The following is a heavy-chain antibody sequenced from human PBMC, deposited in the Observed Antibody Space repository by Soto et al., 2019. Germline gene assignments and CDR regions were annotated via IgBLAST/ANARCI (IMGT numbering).Heavy chain of an antibody. CDR2: TRNKAKSFTT. D-gene: IGHD3-22*01. J-gene: IGHJ4*02. Sequence: GGSLRLSCAASGFSFNDQYIDWVRQAPGKGLEWVGRTRNKAKSFTTDYAASVKGRFTISRDDSKNSVYLQMNNLKNEDTAVYYCARANYDTNVRALDYWGQGTLVTVSS. CDR3: ARANYDTNVRALDY. CDR1: GFSFNDQY. V-gene: IGHV3-72*01.